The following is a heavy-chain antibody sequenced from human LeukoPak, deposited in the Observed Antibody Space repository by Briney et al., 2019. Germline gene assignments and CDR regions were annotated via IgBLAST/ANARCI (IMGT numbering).Heavy chain of an antibody. D-gene: IGHD4-17*01. CDR3: ARDPGAYGDYVGTDY. Sequence: ASVKVSCKASGYTFTSYGISWVRQAPGQGLEWMGWISAYNGNTNCAQKLLGRVTMTTDTSTSTAYMELRSLRSDDTAVYYCARDPGAYGDYVGTDYWGQGTLVTVSS. J-gene: IGHJ4*02. CDR1: GYTFTSYG. V-gene: IGHV1-18*01. CDR2: ISAYNGNT.